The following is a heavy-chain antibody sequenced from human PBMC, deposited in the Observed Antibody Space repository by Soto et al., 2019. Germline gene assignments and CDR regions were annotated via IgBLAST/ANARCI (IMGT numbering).Heavy chain of an antibody. CDR3: ARDPGYSSSWYQEDYFDY. V-gene: IGHV1-18*01. D-gene: IGHD6-13*01. CDR2: ISAYNGNT. CDR1: GYTFTSYG. J-gene: IGHJ4*02. Sequence: WASVKVSCKASGYTFTSYGISWVRQAPGQGLEWMGWISAYNGNTNYAQKLQGRVTMTTDTSTSTAYMELRSLRSDDTAVYYCARDPGYSSSWYQEDYFDYWGQGTLVTVSS.